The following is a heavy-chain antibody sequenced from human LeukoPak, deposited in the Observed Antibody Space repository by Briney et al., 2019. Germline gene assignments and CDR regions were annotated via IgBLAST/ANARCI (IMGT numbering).Heavy chain of an antibody. D-gene: IGHD1-26*01. V-gene: IGHV3-23*01. J-gene: IGHJ4*02. CDR3: AKGREAYSGSYTPFNC. Sequence: GGSLRLSCAASGFTFSSYAMSWVRQAPGKGLECVSTISGSGSSTYYADSVKGRFTISRDSSKNTLYLQMNNLRVEDTAVYYCAKGREAYSGSYTPFNCWGQGTLVTVSS. CDR1: GFTFSSYA. CDR2: ISGSGSST.